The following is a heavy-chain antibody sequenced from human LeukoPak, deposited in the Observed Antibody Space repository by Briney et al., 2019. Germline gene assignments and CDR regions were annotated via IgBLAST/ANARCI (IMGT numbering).Heavy chain of an antibody. CDR2: INPNSGGT. V-gene: IGHV1-2*02. CDR1: GYIFTGYY. Sequence: ASVKVSCKASGYIFTGYYMHWVRQAPGQGLEWMGWINPNSGGTKYAQKFQGRVTMTRDTSISTAYMELSRLRSDDTAVYCCVRDQRVTIFGVVIFAPDYWGQGTLVTVSS. D-gene: IGHD3-3*01. J-gene: IGHJ4*02. CDR3: VRDQRVTIFGVVIFAPDY.